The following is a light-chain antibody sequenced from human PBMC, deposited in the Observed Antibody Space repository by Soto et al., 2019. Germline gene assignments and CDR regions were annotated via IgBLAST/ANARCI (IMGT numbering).Light chain of an antibody. CDR1: SSDIGAGYV. Sequence: QSVLTQPPSVSGAPGQGVTISCTGGSSDIGAGYVVHWYQQLPGTAPKLLIYGNNNRPSGVPDRFSGSQSGTSAPLAITGLQAEDEADYYCQSYDDSLSGHVVFGGGTKLTVL. CDR3: QSYDDSLSGHVV. V-gene: IGLV1-40*01. CDR2: GNN. J-gene: IGLJ2*01.